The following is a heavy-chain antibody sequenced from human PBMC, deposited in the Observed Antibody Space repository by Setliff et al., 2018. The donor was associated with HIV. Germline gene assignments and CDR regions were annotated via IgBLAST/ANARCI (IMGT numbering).Heavy chain of an antibody. J-gene: IGHJ4*02. Sequence: GGSLGLSCASSGFTFSSYAMTWVRQAPGKGLECVAVISGSGGDTYYADSVKGRFVISREKSKSTLYLQMNSLRAEDTAVYYCAKKTAAYTSGSWLHYWGQGTLVTSPQ. V-gene: IGHV3-23*01. CDR2: ISGSGGDT. D-gene: IGHD3-10*01. CDR1: GFTFSSYA. CDR3: AKKTAAYTSGSWLHY.